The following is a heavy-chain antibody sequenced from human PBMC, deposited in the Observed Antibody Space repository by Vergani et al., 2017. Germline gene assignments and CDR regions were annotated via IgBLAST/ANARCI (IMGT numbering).Heavy chain of an antibody. D-gene: IGHD2-2*01. Sequence: QVQLQESGPGLVKPSETLSLTCTVSGGSISSYYWSWIRQPPGKGLEWIGYIYYSGSTNSNPSLKSRVTISVDTSKNQFSLKLSSVTAADTAVYYCARLGYCSSTSCPGDAFDIWGQGTMVTVSS. CDR3: ARLGYCSSTSCPGDAFDI. CDR2: IYYSGST. V-gene: IGHV4-59*01. J-gene: IGHJ3*02. CDR1: GGSISSYY.